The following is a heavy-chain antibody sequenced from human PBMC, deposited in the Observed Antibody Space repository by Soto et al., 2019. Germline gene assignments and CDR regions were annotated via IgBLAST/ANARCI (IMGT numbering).Heavy chain of an antibody. J-gene: IGHJ3*02. Sequence: QVQLQESGPGLVKPSQTLSLTCTVSGGSISSGGYYWSWIRQHPGKGLEWIGYIYYSGSTYYNPXLKIRVTISVXXYXNXXSRRLSSVTAADTAVYYCARAVVVVVAAWGDAFDIWGQGTMVTVSS. D-gene: IGHD2-15*01. V-gene: IGHV4-31*03. CDR2: IYYSGST. CDR3: ARAVVVVVAAWGDAFDI. CDR1: GGSISSGGYY.